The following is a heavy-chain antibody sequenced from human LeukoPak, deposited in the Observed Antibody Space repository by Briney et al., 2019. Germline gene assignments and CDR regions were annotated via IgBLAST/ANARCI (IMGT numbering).Heavy chain of an antibody. CDR3: ARDRRIGGYSYGTYYYYMDV. J-gene: IGHJ6*03. CDR1: GGSISSYY. D-gene: IGHD5-18*01. V-gene: IGHV4-4*07. CDR2: IYTSGST. Sequence: SETLSLTCTVSGGSISSYYWSWIRQPAGKGLEWIGRIYTSGSTNYNPSLKSRVTMSVDTSKNQFSLKLSSVTAADTAVYYCARDRRIGGYSYGTYYYYMDVWGKGTTVTISS.